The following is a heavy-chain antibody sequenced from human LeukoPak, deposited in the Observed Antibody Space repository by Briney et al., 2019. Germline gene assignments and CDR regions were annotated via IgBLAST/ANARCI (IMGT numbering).Heavy chain of an antibody. J-gene: IGHJ4*02. CDR1: GFTVSSNY. Sequence: TGGSLRLSCAASGFTVSSNYMSWVRQAPGKGLEWVSVIYSGGSTYYADSVKGRFTISRDNSKHTLYLQMNSLRADDTAVYYCARIYPRLAAAGNWGQGTLVTVSS. CDR3: ARIYPRLAAAGN. CDR2: IYSGGST. D-gene: IGHD6-13*01. V-gene: IGHV3-66*01.